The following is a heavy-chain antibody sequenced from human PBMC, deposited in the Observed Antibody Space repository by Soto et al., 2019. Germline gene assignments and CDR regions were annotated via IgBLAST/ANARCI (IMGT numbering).Heavy chain of an antibody. CDR3: VSDRGYGHASVPYS. CDR2: ISYDGSLQ. J-gene: IGHJ4*02. CDR1: GFAFSNYG. D-gene: IGHD5-18*01. V-gene: IGHV3-30*03. Sequence: QAQLVESGGGVVKPGRSQRLSCAASGFAFSNYGMHWVRKAPGTGLEWVAVISYDGSLQYYADSVKGRFTISRDNSKNMVPLQISSLRAEDTAVYYCVSDRGYGHASVPYSWGQGTLVSVSS.